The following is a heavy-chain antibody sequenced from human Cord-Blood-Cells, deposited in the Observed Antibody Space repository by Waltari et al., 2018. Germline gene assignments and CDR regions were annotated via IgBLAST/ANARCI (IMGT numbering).Heavy chain of an antibody. V-gene: IGHV4-61*01. CDR1: GGSVSSGSYY. CDR3: ARSGCSSTSCYYYYYYYMDV. Sequence: QVQLQESGPGLVKPSETLSLTCTVSGGSVSSGSYYWSWIRPPPGKGLEWIGYIYYSGSTNYNPSLKSRVTISVDTSKNQFSLKLSSVTAADTAVYYCARSGCSSTSCYYYYYYYMDVWGKGTTVTVSS. J-gene: IGHJ6*03. CDR2: IYYSGST. D-gene: IGHD2-2*01.